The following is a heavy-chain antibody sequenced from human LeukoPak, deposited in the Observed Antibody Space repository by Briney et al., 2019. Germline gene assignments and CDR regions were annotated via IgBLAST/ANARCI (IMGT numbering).Heavy chain of an antibody. J-gene: IGHJ4*02. CDR1: GFTFSSYA. D-gene: IGHD4-17*01. V-gene: IGHV3-23*01. CDR3: AKGPTVTTSDTYFDY. CDR2: ISGSGGST. Sequence: GGSLRLSCAASGFTFSSYAMSWVRQAPGKGLEWVSAISGSGGSTYYADSVKGRFTISRDNSKNTLYLRMNSLRAEDTAVYYCAKGPTVTTSDTYFDYWGQGTLVTVSS.